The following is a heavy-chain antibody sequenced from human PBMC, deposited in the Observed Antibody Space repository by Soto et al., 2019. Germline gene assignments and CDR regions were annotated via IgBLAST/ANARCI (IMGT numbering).Heavy chain of an antibody. CDR3: AKDLQSYGDYDFYCYSMDV. CDR2: IPYDGTNK. Sequence: QVQLVESGGGEVQPGRSLTISCAASGFTFSNYGMHWVRQTPGKGLEWVAVIPYDGTNKFSSDSVKGRFTISRDNFKNTLTLQMNSLRADDTAVYSCAKDLQSYGDYDFYCYSMDVWGIGTMVTVSS. CDR1: GFTFSNYG. J-gene: IGHJ6*04. V-gene: IGHV3-30*18. D-gene: IGHD4-17*01.